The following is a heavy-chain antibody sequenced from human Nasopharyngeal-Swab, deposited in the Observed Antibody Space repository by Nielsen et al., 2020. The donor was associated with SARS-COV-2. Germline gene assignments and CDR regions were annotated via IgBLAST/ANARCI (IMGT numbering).Heavy chain of an antibody. CDR2: IYYSGST. CDR3: ARVPDYGRKRRGGWFDP. J-gene: IGHJ5*02. D-gene: IGHD4-17*01. V-gene: IGHV4-30-4*01. CDR1: GGSISSGDYY. Sequence: SETLSLTCTVSGGSISSGDYYWSWIRQPPGKGLEWIGYIYYSGSTYYNPSLKSRVTISVDTSKNQFSLKLSSVTAADTAVYYCARVPDYGRKRRGGWFDPWGQGTLVTVSS.